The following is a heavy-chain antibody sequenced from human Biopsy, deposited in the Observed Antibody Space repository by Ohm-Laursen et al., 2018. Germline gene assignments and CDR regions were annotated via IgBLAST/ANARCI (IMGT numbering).Heavy chain of an antibody. CDR2: IYYTGKT. J-gene: IGHJ4*01. D-gene: IGHD3-22*01. Sequence: SQTLSLTCTVSDRPISGYYRSWIPQAPGKGLEWIGFIYYTGKTKSNPSLKSRLTMSVDTSKNQFSLNLTTVTTADTAVYYCAKNSGYSHDYWGPGILVTVPS. CDR1: DRPISGYY. CDR3: AKNSGYSHDY. V-gene: IGHV4-59*03.